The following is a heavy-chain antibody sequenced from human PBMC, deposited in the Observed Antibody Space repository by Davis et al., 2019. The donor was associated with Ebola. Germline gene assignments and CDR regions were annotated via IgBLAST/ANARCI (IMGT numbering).Heavy chain of an antibody. J-gene: IGHJ4*02. CDR2: IWYDGSNK. D-gene: IGHD6-19*01. CDR1: GFTFSSYG. Sequence: PGGSLRLSCAASGFTFSSYGMHWVRQAPGKGLEWVAVIWYDGSNKYYADSVKGRFTISRDNAKNSLYLQMNSLRAEDTAVYYCAKGVAVAGTSSFDYWGQGTLVTVSS. V-gene: IGHV3-33*03. CDR3: AKGVAVAGTSSFDY.